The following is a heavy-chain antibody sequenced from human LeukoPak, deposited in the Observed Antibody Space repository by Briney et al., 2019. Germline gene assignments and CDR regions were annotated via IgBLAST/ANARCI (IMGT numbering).Heavy chain of an antibody. Sequence: PSETLSLTCTVSGGSISSYYWSWIRQPPGKGLEWIGYIYTSGSTNYNPSLKSRVTMSVDTSKNQFSLKLSSVTAADTAVCYCARGHGDYVQYYYYMDVWGKGTTVTVSS. V-gene: IGHV4-4*09. D-gene: IGHD4-17*01. CDR1: GGSISSYY. CDR2: IYTSGST. CDR3: ARGHGDYVQYYYYMDV. J-gene: IGHJ6*03.